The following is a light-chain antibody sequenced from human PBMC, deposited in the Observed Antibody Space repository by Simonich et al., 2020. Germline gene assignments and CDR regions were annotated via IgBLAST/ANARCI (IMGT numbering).Light chain of an antibody. CDR1: QSVLYSSNNKNY. V-gene: IGKV4-1*01. CDR2: WAS. Sequence: DIVMTQSPDSLAVSLGERATINCKSSQSVLYSSNNKNYLAWYQQKPGQPPKLLIYWASTRESGVPERFSGRGSETDFTLTISSLQAEDVAVYYCQQYYSTPYTFGQGTKLEIK. J-gene: IGKJ2*01. CDR3: QQYYSTPYT.